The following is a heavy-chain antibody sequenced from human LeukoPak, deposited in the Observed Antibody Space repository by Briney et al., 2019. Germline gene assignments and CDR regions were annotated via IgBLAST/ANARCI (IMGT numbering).Heavy chain of an antibody. CDR3: ARHQIYGDYASGRYYFDY. CDR1: GGSISSSSYY. Sequence: SETLSLTCTVSGGSISSSSYYWGWIRQPPGKGLEWIGSFYYSGSTYYNPSLKSRITISVDTSKNQFSLKLSSVTAADTAVYYCARHQIYGDYASGRYYFDYWGQGTLVTVSS. J-gene: IGHJ4*02. D-gene: IGHD4-17*01. CDR2: FYYSGST. V-gene: IGHV4-39*01.